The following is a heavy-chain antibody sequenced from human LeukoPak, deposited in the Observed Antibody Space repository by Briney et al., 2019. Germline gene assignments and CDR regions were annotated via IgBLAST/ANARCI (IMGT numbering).Heavy chain of an antibody. CDR2: ISDSGGAT. J-gene: IGHJ4*02. CDR3: AKRGVVIRVILVGFHKEAYYFDS. CDR1: GITLSNYG. D-gene: IGHD3-10*01. Sequence: PGGSLRLSCVVSGITLSNYGMSWVRQAPGKGLEWVAGISDSGGATNYADSVKGRFTISRDNAKNTLYLRMNSLRAEDTAVYFCAKRGVVIRVILVGFHKEAYYFDSWGQGALVTVSS. V-gene: IGHV3-23*01.